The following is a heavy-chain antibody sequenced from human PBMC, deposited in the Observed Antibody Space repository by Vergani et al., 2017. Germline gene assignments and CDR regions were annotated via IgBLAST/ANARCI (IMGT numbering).Heavy chain of an antibody. CDR1: GYTFSNYY. Sequence: QVQVVQSGAEVKKSGASVKVSCKTSGYTFSNYYMHWVRQAPGQWLEWMGIINPSGGHPNYAQKFQGRVTMTRDTSTSTVYMELSSLRSEDTAIYYCARGDYGILTGYRYWGQGTLVTVSA. V-gene: IGHV1-46*03. J-gene: IGHJ4*02. CDR3: ARGDYGILTGYRY. CDR2: INPSGGHP. D-gene: IGHD3-9*01.